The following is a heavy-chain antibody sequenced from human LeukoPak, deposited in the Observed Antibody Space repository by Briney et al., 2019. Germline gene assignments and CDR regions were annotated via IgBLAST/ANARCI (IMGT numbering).Heavy chain of an antibody. CDR3: ARRGVQPADAFDI. CDR1: ENRFTNSW. J-gene: IGHJ3*02. Sequence: GESLKISCKVSENRFTNSWIGWVRQMPGKGLEWMGIIHPGDSDTRYSPSSEGQVTISADKSIRTAYLQWSSLKASDTAMYYCARRGVQPADAFDIWGQGTMVTVSS. V-gene: IGHV5-51*01. CDR2: IHPGDSDT. D-gene: IGHD2-8*01.